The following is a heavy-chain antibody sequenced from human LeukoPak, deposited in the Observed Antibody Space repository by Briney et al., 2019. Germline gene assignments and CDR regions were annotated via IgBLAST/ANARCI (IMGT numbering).Heavy chain of an antibody. CDR2: INHSGST. Sequence: SETLSLTCAVYGGSFSGYYWSGIRQPPGKGLEWIGEINHSGSTNYNPSLKSRVTISVDTSKNQFSLKLSSVTAADTAVYYCARGRRLLRANWFDPWGQGTLVTVSS. CDR1: GGSFSGYY. V-gene: IGHV4-34*01. D-gene: IGHD2-15*01. CDR3: ARGRRLLRANWFDP. J-gene: IGHJ5*02.